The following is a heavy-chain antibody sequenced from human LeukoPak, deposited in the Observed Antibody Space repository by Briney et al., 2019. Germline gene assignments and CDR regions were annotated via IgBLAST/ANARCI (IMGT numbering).Heavy chain of an antibody. CDR2: IYYSGST. D-gene: IGHD2-2*01. V-gene: IGHV4-59*01. CDR3: AGSNWDFDY. J-gene: IGHJ4*02. Sequence: SETLSLTCTVSGGSISSYYWSWIRQPPGKGLEWIGYIYYSGSTNYNPSLKSRVTISVDTSKNQFSLKLSSVTAADTAVYYCAGSNWDFDYWGQGTLVTVSS. CDR1: GGSISSYY.